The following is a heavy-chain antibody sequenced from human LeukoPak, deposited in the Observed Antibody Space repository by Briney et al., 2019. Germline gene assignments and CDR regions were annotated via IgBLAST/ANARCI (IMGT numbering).Heavy chain of an antibody. CDR1: GFTFSSYS. V-gene: IGHV3-21*01. J-gene: IGHJ4*02. Sequence: GGSLRLSCAASGFTFSSYSMNWVRQAPGKGLEWVSSISSNSNYIYYADSVKGRFTISRDNAKNSLYPQMNSLRAEDTAVYYCANSSSWGQGTLVTVSS. CDR2: ISSNSNYI. D-gene: IGHD6-13*01. CDR3: ANSSS.